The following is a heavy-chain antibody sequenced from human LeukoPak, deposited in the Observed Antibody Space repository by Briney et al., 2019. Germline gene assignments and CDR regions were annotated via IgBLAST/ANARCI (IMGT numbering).Heavy chain of an antibody. J-gene: IGHJ3*02. V-gene: IGHV3-21*01. D-gene: IGHD5-12*01. CDR2: ISSSSSYI. Sequence: MSGGSLRLSCAASGFTFSSYSMNWVRQAPGKGLEWVSSISSSSSYIYYADSVKGRFTISRDNAKNSLYLQMNSLRAEDTAVYYCAREGDSGDDSAFDIWGQGTMVTVSS. CDR3: AREGDSGDDSAFDI. CDR1: GFTFSSYS.